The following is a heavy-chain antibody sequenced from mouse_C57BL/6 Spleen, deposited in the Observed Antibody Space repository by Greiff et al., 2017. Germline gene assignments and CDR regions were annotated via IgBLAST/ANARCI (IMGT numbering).Heavy chain of an antibody. CDR2: IHPNSGST. D-gene: IGHD3-3*01. J-gene: IGHJ4*01. V-gene: IGHV1-64*01. CDR3: ARWEGRDYAMDY. Sequence: QVQLQQPGAELVKPGASVQLSCKASGYTFTSYWMHWVKQRPGQGLEWIGMIHPNSGSTNYNEKFKSKATLTVDKSSSTAYMQLSSLTSEDSAVYYCARWEGRDYAMDYWGQGTSVTVSS. CDR1: GYTFTSYW.